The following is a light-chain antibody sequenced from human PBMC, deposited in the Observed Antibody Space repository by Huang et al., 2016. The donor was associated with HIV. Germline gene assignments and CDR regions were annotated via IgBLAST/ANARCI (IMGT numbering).Light chain of an antibody. J-gene: IGKJ5*01. CDR2: GTS. V-gene: IGKV3-15*01. CDR3: QQYYDWPPIT. Sequence: EIVMTQSPATLSLPPGERATLSCRASQSLDTLLAWYQQAPGQAPRLLCSGTSVRATGVPARFSASGSGTEFTLTISGVQSEDIGVYYCQQYYDWPPITFGQGTRLEI. CDR1: QSLDTL.